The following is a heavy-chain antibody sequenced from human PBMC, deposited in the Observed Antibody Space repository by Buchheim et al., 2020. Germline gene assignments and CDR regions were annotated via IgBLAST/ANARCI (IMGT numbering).Heavy chain of an antibody. CDR2: IKSEADGETT. D-gene: IGHD3-10*01. Sequence: EVQLVESGGGFVKPGESLRLSCAASGFTFSGAWMTWVRQAPGKGLEYIGRIKSEADGETTDYTAPVKGRFTISRDDSINTLYLQMNSLKTDDTAVYYCNADVPVRGGGEFDYWGQGTL. CDR3: NADVPVRGGGEFDY. V-gene: IGHV3-15*01. CDR1: GFTFSGAW. J-gene: IGHJ4*02.